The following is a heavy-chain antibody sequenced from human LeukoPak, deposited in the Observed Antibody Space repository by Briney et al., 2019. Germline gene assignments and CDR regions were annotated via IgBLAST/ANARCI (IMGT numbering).Heavy chain of an antibody. CDR3: VRGTPTPGMDC. CDR2: IDTTTGNP. J-gene: IGHJ4*02. D-gene: IGHD3-10*01. CDR1: GYPFSAHF. Sequence: ASVTVSFTASGYPFSAHFLNWVRQAPGQGLEWMGNIDTTTGNPRYAQDFTGRFVFSLDTSVSTAYLQITSLKADDTAAYYCVRGTPTPGMDCWGQGTQVTVSS. V-gene: IGHV7-4-1*02.